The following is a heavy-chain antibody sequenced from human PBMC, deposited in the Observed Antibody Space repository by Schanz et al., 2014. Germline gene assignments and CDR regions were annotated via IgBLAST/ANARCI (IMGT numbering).Heavy chain of an antibody. CDR3: AKVAPAATYLDS. J-gene: IGHJ4*02. CDR2: ISTGRYL. V-gene: IGHV3-21*02. D-gene: IGHD2-2*01. CDR1: GFTFSSYS. Sequence: EVQLVESGGGLVKPGGSLRLSCAASGFTFSSYSLAWVRQAPGKGLEWVSFISTGRYLYYADSVKGRFTISRDNAKNSLFLQMNSLSAEDTAVYYCAKVAPAATYLDSWGLGTLVTVSS.